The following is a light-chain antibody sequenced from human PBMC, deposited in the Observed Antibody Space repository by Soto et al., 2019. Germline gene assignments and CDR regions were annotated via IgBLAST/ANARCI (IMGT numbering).Light chain of an antibody. CDR1: SSDVGGSDY. V-gene: IGLV2-11*01. Sequence: TIICTGTSSDVGGSDYVSWCQHHPGKAPKLVIYDVTKRPSGVPDRFSGSKSGNTASLTISGLQAEDEADYYCASYAGYYVFGTGTKVTV. CDR2: DVT. CDR3: ASYAGYYV. J-gene: IGLJ1*01.